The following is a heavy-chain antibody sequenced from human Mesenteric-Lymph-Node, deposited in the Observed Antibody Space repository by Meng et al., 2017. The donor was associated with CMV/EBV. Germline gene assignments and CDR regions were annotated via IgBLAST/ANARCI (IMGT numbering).Heavy chain of an antibody. CDR2: MNPCSGST. Sequence: ASVKVSCKASAYTLTSHDIRWVRQAPGQGLEWMGWMNPCSGSTGYALKFQGRVTITKDTSISTGYMELRSLRSDDTAVYYCARGLLELLSDAYYCSLDVWGQGTTVTVSS. CDR1: AYTLTSHD. CDR3: ARGLLELLSDAYYCSLDV. D-gene: IGHD3-3*01. J-gene: IGHJ6*02. V-gene: IGHV1-8*01.